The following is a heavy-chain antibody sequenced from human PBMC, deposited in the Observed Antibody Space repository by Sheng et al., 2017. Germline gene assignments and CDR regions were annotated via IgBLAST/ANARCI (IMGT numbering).Heavy chain of an antibody. V-gene: IGHV3-53*01. CDR1: GFTVSSTY. J-gene: IGHJ3*01. CDR2: IYPIGTT. Sequence: EVQVVESGGGLIQPGGSLRLSCAASGFTVSSTYMAWVRQAPGKGLDWVSVIYPIGTTYYADSVKGRFTISRDNSKNTLFLQMNSLRAEDTAVYYCARVSGTYLAFDLVGPRDNGHRLF. CDR3: ARVSGTYLAFDL. D-gene: IGHD1-26*01.